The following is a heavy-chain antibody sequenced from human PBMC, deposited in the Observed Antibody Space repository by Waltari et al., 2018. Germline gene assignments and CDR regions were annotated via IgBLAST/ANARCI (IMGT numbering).Heavy chain of an antibody. D-gene: IGHD6-19*01. CDR3: ARAGLGSPSQWLQLFDS. CDR1: GFRVSYNY. V-gene: IGHV3-53*01. CDR2: IHAGGNT. Sequence: EAQLVESGGVLIQPGGSLRLSCEASGFRVSYNYMIWVRQAPGKGLEWVSVIHAGGNTYYGESVKGRFTISRDISKNTVYLQMNSLTVEDSAMYYCARAGLGSPSQWLQLFDSWGQGTLVTVSS. J-gene: IGHJ4*02.